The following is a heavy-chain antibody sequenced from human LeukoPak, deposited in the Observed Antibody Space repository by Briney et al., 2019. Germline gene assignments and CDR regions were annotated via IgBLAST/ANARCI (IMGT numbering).Heavy chain of an antibody. V-gene: IGHV3-33*06. CDR2: IWYDGSNK. CDR1: GLTFSSYG. CDR3: AKPRRGAYYDSSGYLAY. J-gene: IGHJ4*02. Sequence: GRSLRLSCAASGLTFSSYGMHWVRQAPGKGLEWVAVIWYDGSNKYYADSVKGRFTISRDNSKNTLYLQMNSLRAEDTAVYYCAKPRRGAYYDSSGYLAYWGQGTLVTVSS. D-gene: IGHD3-22*01.